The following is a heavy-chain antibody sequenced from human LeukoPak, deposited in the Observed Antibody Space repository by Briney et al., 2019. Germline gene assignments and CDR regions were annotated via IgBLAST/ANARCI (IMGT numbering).Heavy chain of an antibody. CDR2: IYYSGST. CDR1: GGSTNSFY. CDR3: ARLARVSLIRGVTGYHSLDV. J-gene: IGHJ6*04. Sequence: SETLSLTCTVSGGSTNSFYWSWIRKPPGGGLEWIGYIYYSGSTNYNPSLKSRVTISVDTSKNQFSLKLSSVTAADTAVYYCARLARVSLIRGVTGYHSLDVWGKGTKVTVSS. V-gene: IGHV4-59*01. D-gene: IGHD3-10*01.